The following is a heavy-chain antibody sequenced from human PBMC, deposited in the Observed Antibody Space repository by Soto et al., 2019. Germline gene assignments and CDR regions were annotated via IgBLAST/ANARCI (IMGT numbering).Heavy chain of an antibody. CDR3: AIAGTDAFDI. CDR2: IYPGDSAT. Sequence: RGESLKISCKGSGYSFTSYWIGWVRQMPGRGLEWMGIIYPGDSATRYSPSFQGQVTISADRSISTAYLQWSSLKASDTAMYYCAIAGTDAFDIWGQGTMVTVSS. V-gene: IGHV5-51*01. J-gene: IGHJ3*02. D-gene: IGHD6-13*01. CDR1: GYSFTSYW.